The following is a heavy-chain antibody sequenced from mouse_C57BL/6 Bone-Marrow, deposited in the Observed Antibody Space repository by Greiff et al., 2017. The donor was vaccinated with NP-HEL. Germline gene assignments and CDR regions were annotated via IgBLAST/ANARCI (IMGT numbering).Heavy chain of an antibody. CDR1: GYTFTDYE. CDR2: IDPETGGT. J-gene: IGHJ1*03. CDR3: THYYGSPPAGYFDV. Sequence: VQLQQSGAELVRPGASVTLSCKASGYTFTDYEMHWVKQTPVHGLEWIGAIDPETGGTAYNQKFKGKAILTADKSSSTPYMELRSLTSEDSAVYYCTHYYGSPPAGYFDVWGTGTTVTVSS. D-gene: IGHD1-1*01. V-gene: IGHV1-15*01.